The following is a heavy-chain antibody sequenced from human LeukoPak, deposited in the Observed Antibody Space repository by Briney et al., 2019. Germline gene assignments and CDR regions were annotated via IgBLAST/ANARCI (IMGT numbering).Heavy chain of an antibody. J-gene: IGHJ3*02. CDR2: IYYSGST. CDR3: ARDKGAHYYDSSGYERHDAFDI. Sequence: PSETLPLTCTVSGGSISSGGYYWSWIRQHPGKGLEWIGYIYYSGSTYYNPSLKSRVTISVDTSKNQFSLKLSSVTAADTAVYYCARDKGAHYYDSSGYERHDAFDIWGQGTMVTVSS. V-gene: IGHV4-31*03. CDR1: GGSISSGGYY. D-gene: IGHD3-22*01.